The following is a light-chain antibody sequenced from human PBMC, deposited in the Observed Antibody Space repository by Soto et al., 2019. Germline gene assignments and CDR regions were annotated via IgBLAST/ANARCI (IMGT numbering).Light chain of an antibody. J-gene: IGKJ1*01. CDR3: QHYNSYSEA. CDR2: KAS. Sequence: DFQMTQSPSSLSASVGDRVTLTCRASQTIGNNLSWYQQKPGKAPKLPIYKASTLKSGVPSRFSGSGSGTEFTLTISSLQPDDFATYYCQHYNSYSEAFGQGTKVDI. V-gene: IGKV1-5*03. CDR1: QTIGNN.